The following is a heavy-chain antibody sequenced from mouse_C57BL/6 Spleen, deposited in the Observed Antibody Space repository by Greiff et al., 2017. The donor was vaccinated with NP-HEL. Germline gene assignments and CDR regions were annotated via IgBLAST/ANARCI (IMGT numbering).Heavy chain of an antibody. J-gene: IGHJ2*01. CDR2: IDPEDGET. Sequence: VQLQQSGAELVKPGASVKLSCTASGFNIKDYYMHWVKQRTEQGLEWIGRIDPEDGETKYAPKFQGKATITADPSSNTAYLQLSSLTSEDTAVYYCALITTVVATDFDYWGQGTTLTVSS. D-gene: IGHD1-1*01. V-gene: IGHV14-2*01. CDR1: GFNIKDYY. CDR3: ALITTVVATDFDY.